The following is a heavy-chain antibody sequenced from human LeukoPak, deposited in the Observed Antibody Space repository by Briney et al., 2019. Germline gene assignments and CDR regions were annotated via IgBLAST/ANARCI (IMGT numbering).Heavy chain of an antibody. J-gene: IGHJ6*02. CDR1: GGSISSYY. CDR2: IYYSGST. V-gene: IGHV4-59*01. CDR3: ARSSPRDFWSGYSVPYYYYYGMDV. D-gene: IGHD3-3*01. Sequence: PSETLSLTCTVSGGSISSYYWSWIRQPPGKGLEWIGYIYYSGSTNHNPSLKSRVTISVDTSKNQFSLKLSSVTAADTAVYYCARSSPRDFWSGYSVPYYYYYGMDVWGQGTTVTVSS.